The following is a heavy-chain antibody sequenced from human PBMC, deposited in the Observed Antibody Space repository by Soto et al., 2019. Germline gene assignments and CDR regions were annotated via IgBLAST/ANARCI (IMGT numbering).Heavy chain of an antibody. J-gene: IGHJ6*02. D-gene: IGHD2-2*01. CDR3: AREMLAGIVVVPAASYYYYGMDV. CDR1: GYTFTGYY. CDR2: INPNSGGT. Sequence: GALVKVSCKASGYTFTGYYMHWVLQAPGQGLEWMGWINPNSGGTNYAQKFQGRVTMTRDTSISTAYMELSRLRSDDTAVYYCAREMLAGIVVVPAASYYYYGMDVWGQGTTVTVSS. V-gene: IGHV1-2*02.